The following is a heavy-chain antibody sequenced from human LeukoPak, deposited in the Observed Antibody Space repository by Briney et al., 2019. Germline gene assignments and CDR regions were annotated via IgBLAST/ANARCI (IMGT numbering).Heavy chain of an antibody. CDR1: GGSISGNY. D-gene: IGHD3-10*01. V-gene: IGHV4-4*09. Sequence: SETLSLTCTVSGGSISGNYWSWIRQPPGQGLEWIAYIHSNGYTNYNPSHKSRVTISVDTSKNQFSLKLSSVTAADTAVYYCAARRPYYYGSGSAPDAFDIWGQGTMVTVSS. J-gene: IGHJ3*02. CDR3: AARRPYYYGSGSAPDAFDI. CDR2: IHSNGYT.